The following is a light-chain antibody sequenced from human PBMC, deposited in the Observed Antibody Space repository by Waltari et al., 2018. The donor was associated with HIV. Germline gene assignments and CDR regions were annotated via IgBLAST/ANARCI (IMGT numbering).Light chain of an antibody. J-gene: IGKJ4*01. CDR3: MQPLQLPLT. CDR2: VGS. V-gene: IGKV2-28*01. CDR1: PSLLHSNGYNY. Sequence: EIVMTQSPLSLPVTPGEPASFSGRSSPSLLHSNGYNYLGWYLQRPGQSPQLLIYVGSTRASGLPDTFSGSGSGTDFTLTISRVEAEDVGVYSCMQPLQLPLTFGGGTTVELK.